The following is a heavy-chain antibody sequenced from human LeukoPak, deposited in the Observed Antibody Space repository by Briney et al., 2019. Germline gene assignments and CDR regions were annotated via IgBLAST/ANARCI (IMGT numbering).Heavy chain of an antibody. V-gene: IGHV3-43*02. CDR3: AKAHRTGERYSRDWCAFDY. CDR1: GFTFDHYA. D-gene: IGHD6-19*01. CDR2: ISGDGGTT. Sequence: GGSLRLSCAASGFTFDHYAVHWVRQAPGKGLEWVSLISGDGGTTYYADSVKGRFTISRDNSKSSLYLQMNSLRSEDTALYYCAKAHRTGERYSRDWCAFDYWGQGTLVTVSS. J-gene: IGHJ4*02.